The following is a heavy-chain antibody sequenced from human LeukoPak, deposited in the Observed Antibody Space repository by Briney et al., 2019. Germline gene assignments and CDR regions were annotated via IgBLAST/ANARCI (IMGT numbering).Heavy chain of an antibody. Sequence: SETLSLTCIVSGGSISSYYWSWIRQPPGKGLEWIGYIYYSGSTNYNPSLKSRVTISVDTPKNQFSLKLSSVTAADTAVYYCARGCDYDILTGYSHDAFDIWGQGTMVTVSS. V-gene: IGHV4-59*01. CDR2: IYYSGST. CDR3: ARGCDYDILTGYSHDAFDI. D-gene: IGHD3-9*01. J-gene: IGHJ3*02. CDR1: GGSISSYY.